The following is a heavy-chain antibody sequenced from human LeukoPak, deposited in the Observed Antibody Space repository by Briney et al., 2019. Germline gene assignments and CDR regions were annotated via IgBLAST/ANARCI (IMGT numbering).Heavy chain of an antibody. D-gene: IGHD1-26*01. CDR1: GFIFSSYA. V-gene: IGHV3-64*01. Sequence: PGGSLRLSCAASGFIFSSYAMHWVRQKAPGKGLEYVSAISSSGGHTYYANSVRGRFTISRDNSKNTLYLEMGCLRAEDMAVYYCARVGGNDAFDIWGQGTMVTVSS. CDR2: ISSSGGHT. CDR3: ARVGGNDAFDI. J-gene: IGHJ3*02.